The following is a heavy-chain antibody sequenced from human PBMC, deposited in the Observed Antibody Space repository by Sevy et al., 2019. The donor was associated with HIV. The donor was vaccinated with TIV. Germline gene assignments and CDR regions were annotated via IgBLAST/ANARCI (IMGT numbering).Heavy chain of an antibody. D-gene: IGHD2-2*03. V-gene: IGHV3-11*04. CDR3: VRDRSASWIDAFDI. J-gene: IGHJ3*02. Sequence: GGSLRLSCAASGFTFSDYYMTWVRQAPGKGLEWIAYISNSGRTTHNADSVDGRLTISRDNAKNSLYLQMNGLRVEDTAVYYCVRDRSASWIDAFDIWGRGARVTVSS. CDR2: ISNSGRTT. CDR1: GFTFSDYY.